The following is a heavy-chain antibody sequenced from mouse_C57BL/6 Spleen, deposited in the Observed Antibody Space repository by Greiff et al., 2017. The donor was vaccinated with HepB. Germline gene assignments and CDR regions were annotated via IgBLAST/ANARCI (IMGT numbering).Heavy chain of an antibody. D-gene: IGHD1-1*01. CDR3: ARPHYGSLYYFDY. CDR1: GFTFSSYA. V-gene: IGHV5-4*01. J-gene: IGHJ2*01. CDR2: ISDGGSYT. Sequence: EVQGVESGGGLVKPGGSLKLSCAASGFTFSSYAMSWVRQTPEKRLEWVATISDGGSYTYYPDNVKGRFTISRDNAKNNLYLQMSHLKSEDTAMYYCARPHYGSLYYFDYWGQGTTLTVSS.